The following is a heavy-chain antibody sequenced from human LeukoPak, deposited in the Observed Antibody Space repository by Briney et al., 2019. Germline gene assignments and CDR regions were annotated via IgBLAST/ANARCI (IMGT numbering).Heavy chain of an antibody. D-gene: IGHD5-18*01. Sequence: SETLSLTCTVSGGSISSSSYYWGWIRQPPGKGLEWIGSIYYSGSTNYNPSLKSRVTISVDTSKNQFSLKLSSVTAADTAVYYCARRYNSYGALYYFDYWGQGALVTVSS. J-gene: IGHJ4*02. CDR1: GGSISSSSYY. CDR3: ARRYNSYGALYYFDY. CDR2: IYYSGST. V-gene: IGHV4-39*07.